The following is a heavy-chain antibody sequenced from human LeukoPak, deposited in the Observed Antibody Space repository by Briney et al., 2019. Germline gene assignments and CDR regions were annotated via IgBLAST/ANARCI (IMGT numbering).Heavy chain of an antibody. CDR3: ASNYYDATGT. Sequence: PGGSLSLSCAASGFTFSTYAIDWVRQAPGKGLEWISAISQSGNTIYYADSVKGRFTISRDNSKNTLYLQMNSLRAEDTAVYYCASNYYDATGTWGQGTLVTVSS. D-gene: IGHD3-22*01. CDR1: GFTFSTYA. V-gene: IGHV3-23*01. CDR2: ISQSGNTI. J-gene: IGHJ4*02.